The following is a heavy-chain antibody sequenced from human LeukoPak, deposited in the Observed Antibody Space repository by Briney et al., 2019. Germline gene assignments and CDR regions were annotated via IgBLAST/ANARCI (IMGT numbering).Heavy chain of an antibody. Sequence: SETLSLTCTVSGGSISSGGYYWSWIRQHPGKGLEWIGYIYYSGSTYYNPSLKSRVTISVDTSKNQFSLKLSSVTATDTAVYYCARNYDSSGYYLDYWGQGTLVTVSS. CDR1: GGSISSGGYY. V-gene: IGHV4-31*03. CDR2: IYYSGST. D-gene: IGHD3-22*01. J-gene: IGHJ4*02. CDR3: ARNYDSSGYYLDY.